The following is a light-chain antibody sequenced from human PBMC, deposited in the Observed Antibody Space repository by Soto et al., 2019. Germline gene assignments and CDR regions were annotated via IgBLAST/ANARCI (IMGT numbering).Light chain of an antibody. J-gene: IGKJ4*01. CDR1: QGITTY. CDR2: AAS. CDR3: QQYYSYPLT. V-gene: IGKV3D-15*01. Sequence: EIVLTQSPATLSLSPWERATLSCRASQGITTYLAWYQQKPGKAPKLLIYAASTRASGVPSRFSGSGSGTDFTLTISCLQSEDFATYYCQQYYSYPLTFGGGTKVDIK.